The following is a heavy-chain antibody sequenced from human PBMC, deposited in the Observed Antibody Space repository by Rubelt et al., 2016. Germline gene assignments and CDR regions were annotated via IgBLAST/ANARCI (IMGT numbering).Heavy chain of an antibody. CDR3: AREVAAGLGYLDY. V-gene: IGHV4-61*01. D-gene: IGHD6-13*01. CDR1: GGSISSSSYY. Sequence: QLQLQVSGPGLVKPSETLSLTCTVSGGSISSSSYYWSWIRQPPGKGLEWIGYIYYSGSTNYNPSLKSCVTISVDTSKNQFSLKLSSVTAADTAVYYCAREVAAGLGYLDYWGQGTLVTVSS. J-gene: IGHJ4*02. CDR2: IYYSGST.